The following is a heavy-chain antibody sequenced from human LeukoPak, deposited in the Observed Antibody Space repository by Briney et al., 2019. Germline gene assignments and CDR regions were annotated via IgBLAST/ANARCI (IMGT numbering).Heavy chain of an antibody. CDR2: ISGSGGST. Sequence: GSLRLSCAASGFTFSSYAMSWVRQAPGKGLEWVSGISGSGGSTYYADSVKGRFTISRDNSKNTLFLLMHSLRAEDTAVYYCAKRSQLVRSRAPYFDYWGQGALVTVSS. CDR3: AKRSQLVRSRAPYFDY. CDR1: GFTFSSYA. D-gene: IGHD6-6*01. V-gene: IGHV3-23*01. J-gene: IGHJ4*02.